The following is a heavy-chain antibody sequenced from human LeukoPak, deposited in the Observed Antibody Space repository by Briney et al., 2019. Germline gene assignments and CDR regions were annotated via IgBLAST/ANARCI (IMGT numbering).Heavy chain of an antibody. CDR2: IYTSGST. CDR3: ARDDCSSTSCYQFPDAFDI. CDR1: GGSISSYY. D-gene: IGHD2-2*01. V-gene: IGHV4-4*07. Sequence: PSETLSLTCTVSGGSISSYYWSWIRQPAGKGLEWIGRIYTSGSTNYNPSLKSRVTMSVDTSKNQFSLKLSSVTAADTAVYYCARDDCSSTSCYQFPDAFDIWGQGTMVTVSS. J-gene: IGHJ3*02.